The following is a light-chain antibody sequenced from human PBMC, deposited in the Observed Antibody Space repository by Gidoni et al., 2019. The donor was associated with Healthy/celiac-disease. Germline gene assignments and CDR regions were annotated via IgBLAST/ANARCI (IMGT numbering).Light chain of an antibody. V-gene: IGKV1-39*01. Sequence: DIQMTQSPSSLSASVGDRVTITCRASQSISSYLHWYQQKPGKAPKLLIYAASSLQSGVPSRFSGSGSGTDFTLTISSVQPEDFATYYCQQSYSTPLTFGGGTKVEIK. CDR3: QQSYSTPLT. CDR1: QSISSY. CDR2: AAS. J-gene: IGKJ4*01.